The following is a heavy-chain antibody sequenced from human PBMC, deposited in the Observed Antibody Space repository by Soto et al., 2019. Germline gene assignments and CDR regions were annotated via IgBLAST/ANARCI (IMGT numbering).Heavy chain of an antibody. CDR1: GGTFSSYT. Sequence: QLQLVQSGAEVREPGSSVKVSCKASGGTFSSYTVIWVRQAPGQGLEWMGGITPTLNIVMYAEKFQGRVTITADESTSTVNMHLSSLRSEDTAVYFCARGYYSGSNPSSFDYWGQGTLVAVSS. CDR3: ARGYYSGSNPSSFDY. CDR2: ITPTLNIV. V-gene: IGHV1-69*01. D-gene: IGHD1-26*01. J-gene: IGHJ4*02.